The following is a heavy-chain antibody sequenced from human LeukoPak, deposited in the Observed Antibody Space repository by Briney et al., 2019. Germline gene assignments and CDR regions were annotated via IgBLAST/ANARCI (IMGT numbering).Heavy chain of an antibody. Sequence: ASVKVSWKASGGTFSSYAISWVRQAPGQGLEWMGGIIPIFGTANYAQKFQGRVTITADESTSTAYMELCSLRSEDTAVYYCAGYCSSTSCYASLYWGQGTLVTVSS. J-gene: IGHJ4*02. V-gene: IGHV1-69*13. CDR1: GGTFSSYA. CDR2: IIPIFGTA. D-gene: IGHD2-2*01. CDR3: AGYCSSTSCYASLY.